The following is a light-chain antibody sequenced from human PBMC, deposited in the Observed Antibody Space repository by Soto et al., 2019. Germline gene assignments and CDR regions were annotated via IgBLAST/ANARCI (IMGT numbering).Light chain of an antibody. CDR1: QSVSSY. V-gene: IGKV3-11*01. CDR2: DAS. CDR3: QQRSNWPYT. Sequence: EIVLTQSPATLSLSPGERATLSCRASQSVSSYLAWYQQKPGQAPRLLIYDASNRATGIPARFSGSGSGTDVALTSSSLEPEDVAGYYCQQRSNWPYTCGQGTKLEIK. J-gene: IGKJ2*01.